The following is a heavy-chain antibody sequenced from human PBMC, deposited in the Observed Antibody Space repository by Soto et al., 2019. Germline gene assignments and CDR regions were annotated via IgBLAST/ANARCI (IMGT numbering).Heavy chain of an antibody. CDR3: APSSGWYFGY. CDR2: ISYDGSNK. J-gene: IGHJ4*02. Sequence: GGSLRLSCAASGFTFSSYGMHWVRQAPGKGLEWVAVISYDGSNKYYADSVKGRFTISRDNSKNTLYLQMNSLRAEDTAVYYCAPSSGWYFGYWGQGTLVTVPS. D-gene: IGHD6-19*01. V-gene: IGHV3-30*03. CDR1: GFTFSSYG.